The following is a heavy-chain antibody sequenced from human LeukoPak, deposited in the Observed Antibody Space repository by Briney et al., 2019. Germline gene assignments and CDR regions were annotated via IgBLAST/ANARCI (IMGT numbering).Heavy chain of an antibody. CDR2: IIPIFGTA. J-gene: IGHJ6*02. CDR3: ARDIVVVVAATPGYYGMDV. V-gene: IGHV1-69*13. Sequence: ASVKVSCKASGGTFSSYAISWVRQAPGQGLEWMGGIIPIFGTANYAQKFQGRVTITADESTSTAYMELSSLRSEDTAVYYCARDIVVVVAATPGYYGMDVWGQGTTVTVSS. CDR1: GGTFSSYA. D-gene: IGHD2-15*01.